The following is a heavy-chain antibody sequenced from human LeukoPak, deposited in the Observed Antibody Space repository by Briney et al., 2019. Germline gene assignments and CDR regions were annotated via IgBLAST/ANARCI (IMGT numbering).Heavy chain of an antibody. V-gene: IGHV1-69*06. D-gene: IGHD3-22*01. CDR1: GGTFSSYA. CDR2: IIPCFGTA. J-gene: IGHJ4*02. Sequence: GASVKVSCKASGGTFSSYAISWVRQAPGQGLEWMGRIIPCFGTANYAQKFQGRVTITADKSTSTAYMELSSLRSEDTAVYYCARGRPYYYDGSGYQYCFDYWGQGTLVTVSS. CDR3: ARGRPYYYDGSGYQYCFDY.